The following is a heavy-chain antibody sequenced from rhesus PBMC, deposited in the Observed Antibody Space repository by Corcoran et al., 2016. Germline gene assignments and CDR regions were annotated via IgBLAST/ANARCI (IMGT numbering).Heavy chain of an antibody. Sequence: EVQLVESGGGLVQPGGSLRLSCAASGFTFSSYWMYWVRQAPGKGREWVLRISSDGSSTSYADSVKGRFTISRENAKNSLYLQMNSLRAEDTAVYYCAKGGSSGWYPHYFDYWGQGVLVTVSS. D-gene: IGHD6-31*01. CDR1: GFTFSSYW. CDR3: AKGGSSGWYPHYFDY. J-gene: IGHJ4*01. CDR2: ISSDGSST. V-gene: IGHV3-119*01.